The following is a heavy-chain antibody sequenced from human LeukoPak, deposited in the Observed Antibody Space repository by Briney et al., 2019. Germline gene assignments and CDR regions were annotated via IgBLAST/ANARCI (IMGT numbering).Heavy chain of an antibody. J-gene: IGHJ6*03. Sequence: ASVKVSCKTAGYTFTAYYIHWVRQAPGQGLEWMGRINPNTGGTNYAQKFQGRVTSTIDTSTNTAYMELSRLRPDDTAVYYCARDGFQGMILYVVYYMDVWGKGTTVTVSS. CDR1: GYTFTAYY. V-gene: IGHV1-2*06. CDR2: INPNTGGT. D-gene: IGHD2-21*01. CDR3: ARDGFQGMILYVVYYMDV.